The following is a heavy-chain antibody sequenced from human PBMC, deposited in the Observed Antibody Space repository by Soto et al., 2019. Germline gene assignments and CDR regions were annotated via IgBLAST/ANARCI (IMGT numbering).Heavy chain of an antibody. D-gene: IGHD3-10*01. CDR1: GGTFSSYA. J-gene: IGHJ6*02. V-gene: IGHV1-69*01. CDR2: IIPICGTA. CDR3: ARGRHDYGSGSDYYGMDV. Sequence: QVQLVQSGAEVKKPGSSVKVSCKASGGTFSSYAISWVRQAPGQGLEWMGGIIPICGTANYAQKFQGRVTITADESTSTAYMELSSLRSEDTAVYYCARGRHDYGSGSDYYGMDVWGQGTTVTVSS.